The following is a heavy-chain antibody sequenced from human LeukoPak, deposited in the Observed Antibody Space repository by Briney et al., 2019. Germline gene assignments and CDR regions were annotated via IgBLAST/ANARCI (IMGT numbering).Heavy chain of an antibody. D-gene: IGHD2-21*01. CDR1: GGTFSSNG. CDR2: IIPTFGTP. J-gene: IGHJ6*03. CDR3: GRCVGDEAKCYHYYMDV. V-gene: IGHV1-69*13. Sequence: ASVKVSCKASGGTFSSNGFSWVRQGPGQGLEWMGGIIPTFGTPNYAQKFQDRLTISADESTTTVYMELSRLRSEDTAMYYCGRCVGDEAKCYHYYMDVWGKGTTVTVSS.